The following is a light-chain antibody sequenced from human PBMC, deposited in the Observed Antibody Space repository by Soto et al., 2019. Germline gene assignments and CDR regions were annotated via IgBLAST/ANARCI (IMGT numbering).Light chain of an antibody. Sequence: EIVMTQSPATLSVSPGERATLSCRASQSASGNLAWYQQKPGQAPRLLIYGASTTATGIPARISGSGSGTEITLTISSLQSEDFAVYYCQQYNKWPLTFGGGTKVEI. V-gene: IGKV3-15*01. J-gene: IGKJ4*01. CDR2: GAS. CDR3: QQYNKWPLT. CDR1: QSASGN.